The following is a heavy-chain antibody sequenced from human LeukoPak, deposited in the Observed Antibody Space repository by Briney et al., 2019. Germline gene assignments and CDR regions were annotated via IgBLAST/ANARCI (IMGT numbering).Heavy chain of an antibody. CDR3: ARAHMKRSSLATNLDY. CDR1: GYTFTGYY. D-gene: IGHD5-12*01. Sequence: ASVKVSCKASGYTFTGYYMHWVRQAPGQGLEWMGWINPNSGGTNYAQKFQGRVTMTRDTSISTAYMGLSRLRSDDTAVYYCARAHMKRSSLATNLDYWGQGTLVTVSS. V-gene: IGHV1-2*02. CDR2: INPNSGGT. J-gene: IGHJ4*02.